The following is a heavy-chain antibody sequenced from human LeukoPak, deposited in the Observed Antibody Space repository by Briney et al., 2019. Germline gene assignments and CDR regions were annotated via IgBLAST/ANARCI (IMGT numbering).Heavy chain of an antibody. CDR3: ARDYYDSSATSYYFDY. D-gene: IGHD3-22*01. CDR1: GYTFTGYY. J-gene: IGHJ4*02. V-gene: IGHV1-2*02. Sequence: ASVKVSCKASGYTFTGYYMHWVRQAPGQGLEWMGWINPNSGGTNYAQKFQGRVTMTRDTSISTAYMELSRLRSDDTAVYYCARDYYDSSATSYYFDYWGQGTLLTVSS. CDR2: INPNSGGT.